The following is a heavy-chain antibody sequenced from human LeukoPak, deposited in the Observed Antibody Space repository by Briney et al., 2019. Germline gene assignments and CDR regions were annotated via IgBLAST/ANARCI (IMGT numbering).Heavy chain of an antibody. J-gene: IGHJ4*02. Sequence: SQTLSLTCSVSGYSLNSAYYWGWIRQPPGKGLEWIGNLFPGLSTEHNPSLKGRVTIFLDTSKHIFSLRLTSVPAADPALYFCAGMTTVIRGRRFDSWGQGALVTVSS. CDR3: AGMTTVIRGRRFDS. D-gene: IGHD4-23*01. CDR1: GYSLNSAYY. V-gene: IGHV4-38-2*01. CDR2: LFPGLST.